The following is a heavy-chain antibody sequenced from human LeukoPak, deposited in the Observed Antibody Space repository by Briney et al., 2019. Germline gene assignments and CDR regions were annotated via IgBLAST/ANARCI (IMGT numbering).Heavy chain of an antibody. CDR2: INPSGGST. V-gene: IGHV1-46*01. CDR1: GYTFTSYY. J-gene: IGHJ1*01. Sequence: GASVKVSCKASGYTFTSYYIHWVRQAPGQGLEWMGIINPSGGSTSYAQKFQGRVTMTSDTSTSTVYMQLSSLRSEDTAVYYCARTLSGGSSSGREYFQHWGQGTLVTVSS. CDR3: ARTLSGGSSSGREYFQH. D-gene: IGHD6-6*01.